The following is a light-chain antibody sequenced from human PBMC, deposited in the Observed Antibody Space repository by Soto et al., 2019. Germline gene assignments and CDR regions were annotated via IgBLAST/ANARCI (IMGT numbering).Light chain of an antibody. CDR3: QQRDRWPLT. CDR1: DTVNIA. J-gene: IGKJ4*01. Sequence: ALTQSPDTLSLSPGERATLSCRASDTVNIALAWYQQKPGQAPRLLIYDASNRATGIPARFSGSGFGTVFNLTISSLEPEDSAVYYCQQRDRWPLTFGGGTKALI. V-gene: IGKV3-11*01. CDR2: DAS.